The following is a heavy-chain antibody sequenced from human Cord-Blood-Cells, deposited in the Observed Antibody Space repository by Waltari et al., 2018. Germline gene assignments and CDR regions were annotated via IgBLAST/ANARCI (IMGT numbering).Heavy chain of an antibody. J-gene: IGHJ4*02. D-gene: IGHD3-22*01. V-gene: IGHV1-2*02. CDR3: ARDVSSEYYYDSSGYYYGY. CDR2: INHNRGGT. Sequence: QVQLVQSGAEVKKPGASVKVSCKASGYTFTGYYMHWVRQAPGQGLEWMGWINHNRGGTNDAQKYQGRVPMTRDTSISTAYMELSRLRADDTAVYYCARDVSSEYYYDSSGYYYGYWGQGTLVTVSS. CDR1: GYTFTGYY.